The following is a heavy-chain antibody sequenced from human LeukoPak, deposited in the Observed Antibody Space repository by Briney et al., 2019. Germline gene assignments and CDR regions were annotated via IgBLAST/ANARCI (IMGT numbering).Heavy chain of an antibody. Sequence: ASVKVSCKASGYTFTSYGISWVRQAPGQGLEWMGWISAYNGNTNYAQKFQGRVTITADESTTTAYMELSSLRSEDTAVYYCARSAARYYYDTSGYPFDYWGQGTLVTVSS. J-gene: IGHJ4*02. D-gene: IGHD3-22*01. V-gene: IGHV1-18*01. CDR1: GYTFTSYG. CDR3: ARSAARYYYDTSGYPFDY. CDR2: ISAYNGNT.